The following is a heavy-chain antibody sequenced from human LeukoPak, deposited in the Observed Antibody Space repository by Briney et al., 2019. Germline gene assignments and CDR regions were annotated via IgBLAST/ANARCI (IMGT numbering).Heavy chain of an antibody. J-gene: IGHJ6*03. D-gene: IGHD1-26*01. CDR3: ARRWELPNYYMDV. Sequence: GAAVKVSRKASGYTFTSYGISWVRQAPGQGLEWMGWISAYNGNTNYAQKLQGRVTMTTDTSTSTAYMELRSLRSDDTAVYYCARRWELPNYYMDVWGKGTTVTVSS. CDR1: GYTFTSYG. V-gene: IGHV1-18*01. CDR2: ISAYNGNT.